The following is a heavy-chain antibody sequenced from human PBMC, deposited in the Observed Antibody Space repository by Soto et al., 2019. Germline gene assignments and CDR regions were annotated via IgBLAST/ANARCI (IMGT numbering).Heavy chain of an antibody. Sequence: SETLSLTCTVSSGSISVTNVFWGWVRQPPGKGLDWIGNVDYSGTAYFTPSLATRATFQVDTSKNQFSLTLYSVTAADTAVYYCARITGRHLDYWGQGIMVTVSS. CDR3: ARITGRHLDY. V-gene: IGHV4-39*01. CDR2: VDYSGTA. J-gene: IGHJ4*02. CDR1: SGSISVTNVF. D-gene: IGHD1-20*01.